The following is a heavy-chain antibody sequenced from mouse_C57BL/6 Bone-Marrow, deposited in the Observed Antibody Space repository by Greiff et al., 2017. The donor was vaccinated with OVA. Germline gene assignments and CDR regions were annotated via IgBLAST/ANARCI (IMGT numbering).Heavy chain of an antibody. Sequence: QVQLKQPGAELVKPGASVKLSCKASGYTFTSYWMHWVKQRPGQGLEWIGMIHPNSGSTNYNEKFKSKATLTVDKSSSTAYMQRSSLTSEDSAVYYCPRGWYCEVWGTGTTVTVSS. CDR3: PRGWYCEV. CDR1: GYTFTSYW. J-gene: IGHJ1*03. CDR2: IHPNSGST. V-gene: IGHV1-64*01.